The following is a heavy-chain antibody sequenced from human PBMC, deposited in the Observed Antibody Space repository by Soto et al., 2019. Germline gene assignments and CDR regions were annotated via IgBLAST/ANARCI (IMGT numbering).Heavy chain of an antibody. Sequence: QVHLQESGPGLVKPSETLSLTCRVSGGAVNTGGYYWSWIRQNPGTGLEWIGYVYYTGGTYYNPSLRGRVSSSVEPPNNTSETHLSLKLTSVTSADTAVYYCASVPDGDYERYCDVWGRGTLVIVSS. V-gene: IGHV4-31*03. J-gene: IGHJ2*01. D-gene: IGHD4-17*01. CDR2: VYYTGGT. CDR1: GGAVNTGGYY. CDR3: ASVPDGDYERYCDV.